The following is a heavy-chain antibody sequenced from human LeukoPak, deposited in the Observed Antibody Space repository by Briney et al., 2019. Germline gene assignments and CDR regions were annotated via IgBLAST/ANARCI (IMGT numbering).Heavy chain of an antibody. CDR2: IYSSGST. CDR1: GGSISSYY. Sequence: SETLSLTCTVSGGSISSYYWSWIRQPAGEGGEGIGRIYSSGSTNYNPSLKSRVTMSVDTSKNQFSLNLSSVTAADTAVYYCARAPTREGGGALFDYWGQGTLVIVSS. D-gene: IGHD3-16*01. CDR3: ARAPTREGGGALFDY. J-gene: IGHJ4*02. V-gene: IGHV4-4*07.